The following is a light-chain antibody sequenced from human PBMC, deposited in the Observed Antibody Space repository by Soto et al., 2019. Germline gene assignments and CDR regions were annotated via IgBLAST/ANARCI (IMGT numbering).Light chain of an antibody. V-gene: IGLV2-8*01. CDR3: SSYAGSNNYV. Sequence: QPVLTQPPSASGSPGQSVTISCTGTSSDVGGYNYVSWYQQHPGKAPKLMIYEVSKRPSGVPDRFSGSTSGNTASLTVSGLQAEDEADYYCSSYAGSNNYVFGTGTKLTVL. J-gene: IGLJ1*01. CDR1: SSDVGGYNY. CDR2: EVS.